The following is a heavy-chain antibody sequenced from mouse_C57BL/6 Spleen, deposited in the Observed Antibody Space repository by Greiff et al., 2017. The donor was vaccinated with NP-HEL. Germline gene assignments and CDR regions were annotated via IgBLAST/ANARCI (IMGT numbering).Heavy chain of an antibody. Sequence: LMEPGASVKISCKASGYSFTDYNMNLVKQSNGKSLEWIGVINPNYGTTSYNQKFKGKATLTVDQSTSTAYMQLNSLTSEDCAVYYCARPYYSNYGKYAMDYWGQGTSVTVSS. J-gene: IGHJ4*01. D-gene: IGHD2-5*01. V-gene: IGHV1-39*01. CDR3: ARPYYSNYGKYAMDY. CDR2: INPNYGTT. CDR1: GYSFTDYN.